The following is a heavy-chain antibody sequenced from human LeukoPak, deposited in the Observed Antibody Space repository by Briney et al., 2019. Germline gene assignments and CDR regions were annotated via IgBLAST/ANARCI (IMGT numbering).Heavy chain of an antibody. CDR1: GGTFSSYA. Sequence: GSSVKVSRKASGGTFSSYAISWVRQAPGQGLEWMGGIIPIFGTANYAQKFQGRVTITADKSTSTAYMELSSLRSEDTAVYYCASDYGGGYFDYWGQGTLVTVSS. D-gene: IGHD4-17*01. V-gene: IGHV1-69*06. CDR3: ASDYGGGYFDY. J-gene: IGHJ4*02. CDR2: IIPIFGTA.